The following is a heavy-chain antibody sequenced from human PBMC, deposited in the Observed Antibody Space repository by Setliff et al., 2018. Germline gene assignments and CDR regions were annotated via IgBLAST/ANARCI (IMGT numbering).Heavy chain of an antibody. CDR2: ISSDGSHK. D-gene: IGHD1-26*01. V-gene: IGHV3-30*04. Sequence: PGGSLRLSCAASGFTFSSYTMHWVRQAPGKGLEWVALISSDGSHKYYTDSVKGRFTTSRDNAKNSLYLQMNSLRADDTAVYYCMKKIIAGGGPPYDYFDYWGQGTLVTVSS. CDR3: MKKIIAGGGPPYDYFDY. CDR1: GFTFSSYT. J-gene: IGHJ4*02.